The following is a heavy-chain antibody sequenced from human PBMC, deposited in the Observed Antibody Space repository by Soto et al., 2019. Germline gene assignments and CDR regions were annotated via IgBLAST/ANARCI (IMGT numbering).Heavy chain of an antibody. D-gene: IGHD2-2*01. CDR2: ISSSGSTI. CDR1: GFTFSDYY. V-gene: IGHV3-11*01. Sequence: KPGGSLRLSCAASGFTFSDYYMSWIRQAPGKGLEWVSYISSSGSTIYYADSVKGRFTISRDNAKNSLYLQMNSLRAEDTAVYYCARGGEDIVVVQLYYYGMDVWGQGTTVTVSS. CDR3: ARGGEDIVVVQLYYYGMDV. J-gene: IGHJ6*02.